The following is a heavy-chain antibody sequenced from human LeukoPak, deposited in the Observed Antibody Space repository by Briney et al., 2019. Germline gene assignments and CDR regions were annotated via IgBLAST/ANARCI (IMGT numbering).Heavy chain of an antibody. CDR2: IYYSGST. CDR1: GGSISSYY. CDR3: ARVLYYYGSGSYPAGLDY. J-gene: IGHJ4*02. V-gene: IGHV4-59*01. Sequence: PSETLSLTCTVSGGSISSYYWSWIRQPPGKGLEWIGYIYYSGSTNYNPSLKSRVTISVDTSKNEFSPKLSSVTAADTAVYYCARVLYYYGSGSYPAGLDYWGQGTLVTVSS. D-gene: IGHD3-10*01.